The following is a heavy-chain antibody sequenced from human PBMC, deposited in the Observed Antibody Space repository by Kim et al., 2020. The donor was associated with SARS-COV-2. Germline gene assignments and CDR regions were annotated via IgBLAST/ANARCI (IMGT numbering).Heavy chain of an antibody. Sequence: SETLSLTCAVYGGSFSGYYWSWIRQPPGKGLEWIGEINHSGSTNYNPSLKSRVTISVDTSKNQFSLKLSSVTAADTAVYYCARVFSLNLFDPWGQGTLVTVSS. CDR3: ARVFSLNLFDP. CDR1: GGSFSGYY. CDR2: INHSGST. D-gene: IGHD3-3*02. J-gene: IGHJ5*02. V-gene: IGHV4-34*01.